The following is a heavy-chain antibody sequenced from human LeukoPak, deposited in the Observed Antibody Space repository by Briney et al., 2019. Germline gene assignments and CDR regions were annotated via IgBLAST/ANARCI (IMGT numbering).Heavy chain of an antibody. Sequence: KTSETLSLTCTVSGGSISSYYWSWIRQPPGKGLEWIGYIYYSGSTNYNPSLKSRVTISVDTSKNQFSLKLSSVTAADTAVYYCAREDAGCHRYCTNGVCYQRDCYFDYWGQGTLVTVSS. CDR1: GGSISSYY. CDR3: AREDAGCHRYCTNGVCYQRDCYFDY. D-gene: IGHD2-8*01. CDR2: IYYSGST. V-gene: IGHV4-59*01. J-gene: IGHJ4*02.